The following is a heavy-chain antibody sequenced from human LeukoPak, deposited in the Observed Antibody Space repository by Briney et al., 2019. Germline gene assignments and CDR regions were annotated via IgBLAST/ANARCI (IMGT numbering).Heavy chain of an antibody. D-gene: IGHD1-26*01. Sequence: GGSLRLSCAASGFTFSSYTMSWVRQAPGKGLEWISVISATGFTTHHIDSVKGRFTISRDNSKSILYLQMDGLRAEDTAIYFCTKDVQVGPTRGFFDFWGQGTPVTVSS. CDR1: GFTFSSYT. CDR2: ISATGFTT. J-gene: IGHJ4*03. V-gene: IGHV3-23*01. CDR3: TKDVQVGPTRGFFDF.